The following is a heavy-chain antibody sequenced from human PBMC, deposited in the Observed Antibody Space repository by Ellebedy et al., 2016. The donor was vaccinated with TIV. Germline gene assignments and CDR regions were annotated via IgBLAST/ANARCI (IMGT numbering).Heavy chain of an antibody. CDR1: GFTFSNCA. D-gene: IGHD6-13*01. V-gene: IGHV3-23*01. Sequence: GESLKISCAASGFTFSNCAVGWVRQAPGKGLEWVSAITAAGSPTSYAASVKGRFTISRDNSKNPLYLQMNSLRAEDTVIYYCAKDLRGPEAGTWYFDYWGQGTLVSVSS. CDR2: ITAAGSPT. J-gene: IGHJ4*02. CDR3: AKDLRGPEAGTWYFDY.